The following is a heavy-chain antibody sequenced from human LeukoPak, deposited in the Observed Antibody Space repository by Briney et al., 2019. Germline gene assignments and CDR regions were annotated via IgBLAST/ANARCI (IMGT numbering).Heavy chain of an antibody. Sequence: ASVKVSCKASGGTFSSYAISWVRQAPGQGLEWMGGFDPEDGETIYAQKFQGRVTMTEDTSTDTAYMELSSLRSEDTAVYYCATRPLYGSGSPDYWGQGTLVTVSS. D-gene: IGHD3-10*01. CDR3: ATRPLYGSGSPDY. J-gene: IGHJ4*02. CDR2: FDPEDGET. V-gene: IGHV1-24*01. CDR1: GGTFSSYA.